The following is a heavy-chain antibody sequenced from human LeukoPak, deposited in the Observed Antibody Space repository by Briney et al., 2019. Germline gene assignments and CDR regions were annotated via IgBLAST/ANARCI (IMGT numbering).Heavy chain of an antibody. CDR2: INHSGST. J-gene: IGHJ5*02. V-gene: IGHV4-34*01. CDR1: GGSFSGYY. CDR3: ARLDSSSWSFDH. D-gene: IGHD6-13*01. Sequence: SETLSLTCAVYGGSFSGYYWSWIRQPPGKGLEWIGEINHSGSTNYNPSLKSRVTISVDTSKNQFSLRLSSVTAADTAVYHCARLDSSSWSFDHWGQGTQVTVSS.